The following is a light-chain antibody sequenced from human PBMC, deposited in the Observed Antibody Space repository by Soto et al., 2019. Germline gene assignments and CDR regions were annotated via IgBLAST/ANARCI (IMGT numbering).Light chain of an antibody. CDR1: QSLNSY. Sequence: DIQMTQSPSTLSASVGDRVTITCRASQSLNSYLAWYQQKPGKAPKLLIYKASSLQSGVPSRFSGSGSGTDFTLTISSLQPDDVATYYCQHYNGYPITYGGGTKVEI. V-gene: IGKV1-5*03. CDR2: KAS. CDR3: QHYNGYPIT. J-gene: IGKJ4*01.